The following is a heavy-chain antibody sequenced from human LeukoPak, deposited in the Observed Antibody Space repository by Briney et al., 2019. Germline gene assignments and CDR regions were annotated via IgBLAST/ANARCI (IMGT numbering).Heavy chain of an antibody. CDR2: INKDGSNT. J-gene: IGHJ2*01. V-gene: IGHV3-74*01. Sequence: GGSLRLSCAASGFTFGNYWMHWVRQAPGKGLVWVARINKDGSNTNYVDSVKGRFTISRDNTKNTLYLQMNSLRAEDTAVYYCVGSDTIVYTPREGGYCFFYGWGRGALVTVSS. CDR3: VGSDTIVYTPREGGYCFFYG. CDR1: GFTFGNYW. D-gene: IGHD2/OR15-2a*01.